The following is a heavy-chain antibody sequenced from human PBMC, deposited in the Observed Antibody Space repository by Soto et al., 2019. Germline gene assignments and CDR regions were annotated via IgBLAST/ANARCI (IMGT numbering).Heavy chain of an antibody. J-gene: IGHJ4*01. D-gene: IGHD3-22*01. CDR2: IKSKTDGGTT. V-gene: IGHV3-15*07. Sequence: EVHLVESGGGLVKPGGSLRLSCAASGFTFSNAWINWVRQAPGKGLEWVGRIKSKTDGGTTDFAAPVKGRFAISRDDSKDMVYLQMNSLKIKDTGIYYRTTDSYSTMIVVRFDCWGHGTLVTVSS. CDR1: GFTFSNAW. CDR3: TTDSYSTMIVVRFDC.